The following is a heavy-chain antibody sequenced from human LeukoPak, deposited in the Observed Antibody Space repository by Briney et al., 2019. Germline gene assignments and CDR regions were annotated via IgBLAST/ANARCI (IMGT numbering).Heavy chain of an antibody. V-gene: IGHV3-53*01. CDR1: GFTVSSNY. J-gene: IGHJ6*03. Sequence: SGGSLRLSCAASGFTVSSNYMSWVRQAPGKGLEWVSVIYSGGSTYYADSVKGRFTISRDNSKNTLYLQMNSLGAEDTAVYYCARSCSSTSCYEGPYYYYYMDVWGKGTTVTVSS. CDR3: ARSCSSTSCYEGPYYYYYMDV. CDR2: IYSGGST. D-gene: IGHD2-2*01.